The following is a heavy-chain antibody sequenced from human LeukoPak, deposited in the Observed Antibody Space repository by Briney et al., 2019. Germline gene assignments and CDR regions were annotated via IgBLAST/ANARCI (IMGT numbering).Heavy chain of an antibody. V-gene: IGHV3-23*01. CDR3: AAAVNTGRAEHY. D-gene: IGHD4-17*01. J-gene: IGHJ4*02. CDR1: GFTFSSYA. CDR2: INNGGTDT. Sequence: GGSLRLSCAASGFTFSSYAMSWVRQAPGKGLEWVSSINNGGTDTYYEDSVKGRFTISRDNSKNTLFLHINSLSAEDTAVYFCAAAVNTGRAEHYWGQGTLVTVSS.